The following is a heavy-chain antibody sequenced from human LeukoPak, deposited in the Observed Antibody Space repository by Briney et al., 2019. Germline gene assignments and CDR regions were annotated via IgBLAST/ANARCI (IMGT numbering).Heavy chain of an antibody. CDR3: ARDHYYYGSGSYENWFDP. CDR2: ISSSSSYI. V-gene: IGHV3-21*01. CDR1: GFTFSSYS. D-gene: IGHD3-10*01. J-gene: IGHJ5*02. Sequence: GGSLRLSCAASGFTFSSYSMNWVRRAPGKGLEWVSSISSSSSYIYYADSVKGRFTISRDNAKNSLYLQMNSLRAEDTAVYYCARDHYYYGSGSYENWFDPWGQGTLVTVSS.